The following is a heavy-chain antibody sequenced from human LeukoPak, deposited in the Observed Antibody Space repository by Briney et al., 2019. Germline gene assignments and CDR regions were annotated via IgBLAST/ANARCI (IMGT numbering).Heavy chain of an antibody. CDR3: ARDRGGYRYYGSGSFLPVDAFDI. D-gene: IGHD3-10*01. CDR2: INPNSGGT. J-gene: IGHJ3*02. CDR1: GYTFTGYY. Sequence: GASVKVSCKASGYTFTGYYMHWARQAPGQGLEWMGWINPNSGGTNYAQKFQGRVTMTRDTSISTAYMELSRLRSDDTAVYYCARDRGGYRYYGSGSFLPVDAFDIWGQGTMVTVSS. V-gene: IGHV1-2*02.